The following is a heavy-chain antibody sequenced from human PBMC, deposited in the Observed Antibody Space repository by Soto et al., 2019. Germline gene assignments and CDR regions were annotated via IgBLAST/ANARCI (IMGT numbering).Heavy chain of an antibody. J-gene: IGHJ4*02. CDR1: GYTFTNYR. CDR3: MIVPGY. V-gene: IGHV1-3*01. Sequence: GASVKVSCKTSGYTFTNYRIHWVRQAPGQRLEWMGWINAGNGDTKYSQKFQGRVTFTRDTSASTAYMYLSSLRSEGTAVYYSMIVPGYWGQGTLVTVSS. CDR2: INAGNGDT. D-gene: IGHD3-22*01.